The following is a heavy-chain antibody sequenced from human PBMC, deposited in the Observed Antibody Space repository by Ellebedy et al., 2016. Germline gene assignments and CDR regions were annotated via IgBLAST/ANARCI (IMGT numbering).Heavy chain of an antibody. J-gene: IGHJ3*02. D-gene: IGHD3-10*01. CDR1: GFTFSSYA. Sequence: GESLKISCAASGFTFSSYAMSWVRQAPGKGLEWVSGVSESGASTYYADSVKGRFTISRDNSKNTLYLQMNSLRAEDTAVYYCARVGGITTRRAFDIWGQGTMVTVSS. CDR3: ARVGGITTRRAFDI. V-gene: IGHV3-23*01. CDR2: VSESGAST.